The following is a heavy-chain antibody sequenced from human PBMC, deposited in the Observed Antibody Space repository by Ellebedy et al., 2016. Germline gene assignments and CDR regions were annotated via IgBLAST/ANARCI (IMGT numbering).Heavy chain of an antibody. D-gene: IGHD3-9*01. J-gene: IGHJ6*02. CDR3: AREGLYYDILTGYPAYGMDV. Sequence: GESLKISXAASGFTLRNYDMSWVRQAPGKGLECVAAISEIVDTTFYADSVKGRFTISRDISKNTLYLQLSSLRAEDTAVYYCAREGLYYDILTGYPAYGMDVWGQGTTVTVSS. CDR2: ISEIVDTT. CDR1: GFTLRNYD. V-gene: IGHV3-23*01.